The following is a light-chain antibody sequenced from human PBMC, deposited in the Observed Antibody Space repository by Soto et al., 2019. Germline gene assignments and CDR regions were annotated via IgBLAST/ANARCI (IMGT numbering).Light chain of an antibody. CDR3: QQYGRSTTT. V-gene: IGKV3-20*01. J-gene: IGKJ1*01. Sequence: EIVLTQSPGTLSLSPGERATLSCRASQSVSSNYLAWYQQKPGQAPTLLIYGASSRATGIPDRFSGSGSGTDFTLTISRLEPEDFAVYYCQQYGRSTTTFGQGTKVEIK. CDR2: GAS. CDR1: QSVSSNY.